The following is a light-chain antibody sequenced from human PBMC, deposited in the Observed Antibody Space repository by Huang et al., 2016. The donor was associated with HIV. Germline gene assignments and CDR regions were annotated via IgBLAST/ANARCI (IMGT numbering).Light chain of an antibody. Sequence: EIVLTQSPATLSLSPGERATLSCRASQNVTDSLAWFLHKPGQAPSLVIYRAANRATGTPARFSGSGSGTDFTLTISSLEPEDFAIYYCQERIHWPRLTFGGGTKVEIK. CDR1: QNVTDS. J-gene: IGKJ4*01. CDR2: RAA. V-gene: IGKV3-11*01. CDR3: QERIHWPRLT.